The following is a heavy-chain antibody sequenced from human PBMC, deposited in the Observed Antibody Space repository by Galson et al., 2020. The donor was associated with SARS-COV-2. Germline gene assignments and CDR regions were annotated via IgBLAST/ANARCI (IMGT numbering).Heavy chain of an antibody. J-gene: IGHJ4*02. V-gene: IGHV3-30-3*01. CDR1: GFTFSSYA. CDR2: ISYDGSKK. Sequence: GGSLRLSCAASGFTFSSYAMHWVRQAPGKGLEWVAVISYDGSKKYYADSVKGRFTISRDNSKNTLYLQMNSLRAEDTAVYYCARDLYSSGWNAEFTYWGQGSLVTVSS. CDR3: ARDLYSSGWNAEFTY. D-gene: IGHD6-19*01.